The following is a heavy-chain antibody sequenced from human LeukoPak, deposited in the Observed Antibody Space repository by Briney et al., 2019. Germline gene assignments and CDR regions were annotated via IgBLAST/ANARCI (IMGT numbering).Heavy chain of an antibody. CDR3: ARSHWNYDNWFDP. Sequence: SQTLSLTCAISGDXFSSNSAGWNWIRQSPSRGLEWLGRTYYMSKWYNDYAVSVKSRITINPETSKNQFSLQLKSVTPEDTAVYYCARSHWNYDNWFDPWGQGTLVTVSS. CDR2: TYYMSKWYN. V-gene: IGHV6-1*01. D-gene: IGHD1-7*01. CDR1: GDXFSSNSAG. J-gene: IGHJ5*02.